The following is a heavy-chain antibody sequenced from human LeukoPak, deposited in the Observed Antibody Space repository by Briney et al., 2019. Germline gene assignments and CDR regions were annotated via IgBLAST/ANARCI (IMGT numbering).Heavy chain of an antibody. Sequence: GGSLRLSCAASGFTFSSYSMNWVRQAPGKGLEWVSSISSSSTYISYADSVKGRFTISRDNAKNSLYLQMNSLRAEDTAVYYCARGKYSSGWFDYWGQGTLVTVSS. V-gene: IGHV3-21*01. CDR1: GFTFSSYS. CDR3: ARGKYSSGWFDY. D-gene: IGHD6-19*01. J-gene: IGHJ4*02. CDR2: ISSSSTYI.